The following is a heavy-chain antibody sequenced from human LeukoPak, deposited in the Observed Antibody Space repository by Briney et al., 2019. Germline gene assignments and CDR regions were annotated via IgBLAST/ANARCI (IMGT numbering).Heavy chain of an antibody. CDR2: ISSSSSYI. D-gene: IGHD1-26*01. CDR3: ARGRWELSSIDY. V-gene: IGHV3-21*01. J-gene: IGHJ4*02. CDR1: GFTFSSYS. Sequence: GESLRLSCAASGFTFSSYSMNWVRQAPWKGLEWVSSISSSSSYIYYADSVKGRFTISRDNAKNSLYLQLNSLRAEDTAVYYCARGRWELSSIDYWGQGTLVTVSS.